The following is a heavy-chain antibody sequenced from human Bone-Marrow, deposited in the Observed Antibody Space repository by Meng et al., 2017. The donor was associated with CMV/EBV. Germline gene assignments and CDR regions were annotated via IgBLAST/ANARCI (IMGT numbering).Heavy chain of an antibody. CDR3: AKAPILDRIFDY. V-gene: IGHV3-30*02. CDR1: GFTFSSYG. Sequence: GGSLRLSCAASGFTFSSYGMHWVRQAPGKGLEWVAFIRYDGSNKYYADSVKGRFTISRDNSKNTLYLQMNSLRAEDTAVYYCAKAPILDRIFDYWGQGTLVTVSS. D-gene: IGHD2-15*01. CDR2: IRYDGSNK. J-gene: IGHJ4*02.